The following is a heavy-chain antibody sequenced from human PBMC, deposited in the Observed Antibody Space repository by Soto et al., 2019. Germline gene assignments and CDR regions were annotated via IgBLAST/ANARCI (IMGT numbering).Heavy chain of an antibody. CDR2: TKEDGSER. CDR3: SKVLRGYSGGI. D-gene: IGHD3-10*01. CDR1: GLTCSIHW. J-gene: IGHJ4*02. Sequence: PGGSLRLSCAASGLTCSIHWMSWVRQTPGKGLEWVASTKEDGSERAYVDSVKGRFTISRDNAKNSLYLQMSSLRAEDTATYYCSKVLRGYSGGIWGRGTLVTVSS. V-gene: IGHV3-7*01.